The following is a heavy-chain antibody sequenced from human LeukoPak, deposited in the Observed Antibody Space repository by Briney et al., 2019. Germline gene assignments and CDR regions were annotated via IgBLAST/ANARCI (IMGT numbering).Heavy chain of an antibody. Sequence: ASVKVSGKASGYTFTSYGISWVRQAPGQGLEWMGWISAYNGNTNYAQKLQGRGTMTTDTSPRTAYMELRSLRSDDTAVYYCARENVVVVAATRFRYNWFDPWGQGTLVTVSS. CDR2: ISAYNGNT. J-gene: IGHJ5*02. V-gene: IGHV1-18*01. CDR1: GYTFTSYG. CDR3: ARENVVVVAATRFRYNWFDP. D-gene: IGHD2-15*01.